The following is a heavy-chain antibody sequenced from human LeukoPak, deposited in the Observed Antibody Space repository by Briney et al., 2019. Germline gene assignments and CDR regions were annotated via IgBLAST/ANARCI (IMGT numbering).Heavy chain of an antibody. CDR2: ISSSSSTI. V-gene: IGHV3-48*01. CDR1: GFTFSSYS. CDR3: ASTSGSPPNSFDY. D-gene: IGHD1-26*01. Sequence: PGGSLRLSCAASGFTFSSYSMNWVRQAPGKGLEWVSYISSSSSTIYYADSVKGRFTISRDNAKNSLYLQMNSLRAEDTAVYYCASTSGSPPNSFDYWGQGTLVTVSS. J-gene: IGHJ4*02.